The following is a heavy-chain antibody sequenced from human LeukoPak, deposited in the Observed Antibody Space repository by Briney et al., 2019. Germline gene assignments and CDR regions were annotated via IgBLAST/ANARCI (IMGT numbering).Heavy chain of an antibody. J-gene: IGHJ4*02. Sequence: ASVKVSCKASGYTFTGYYMHWLRQAPGQGLEWMGWINPNSGGTNYAQKFQGRVTMTRDTSISTAYMELSRLRSDDTAVYYCAGGIYSNFEGFDYWGQGTLVTVSS. CDR2: INPNSGGT. D-gene: IGHD4-11*01. CDR3: AGGIYSNFEGFDY. CDR1: GYTFTGYY. V-gene: IGHV1-2*02.